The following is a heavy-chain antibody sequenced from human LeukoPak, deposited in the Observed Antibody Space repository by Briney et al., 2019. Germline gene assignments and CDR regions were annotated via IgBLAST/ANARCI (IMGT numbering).Heavy chain of an antibody. J-gene: IGHJ6*02. V-gene: IGHV3-48*03. Sequence: GGSLRLSCVASGFIFSDYEMNWVRQAPGKGLEWVSYIGRSNTIVYYADSVKGRFTVSRDNAKNSLYLQMNGLRAEDTGLYFCAREVAGSGKNGMDVWGQGTTVTVSS. CDR3: AREVAGSGKNGMDV. CDR1: GFIFSDYE. D-gene: IGHD6-19*01. CDR2: IGRSNTIV.